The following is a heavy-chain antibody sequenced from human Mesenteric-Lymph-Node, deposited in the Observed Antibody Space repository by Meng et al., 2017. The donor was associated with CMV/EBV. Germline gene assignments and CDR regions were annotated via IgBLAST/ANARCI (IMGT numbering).Heavy chain of an antibody. CDR3: ARDGTPYHDFWSGYRHWFGP. CDR2: INPSGGST. CDR1: GYTFTNYY. J-gene: IGHJ5*02. D-gene: IGHD3-3*01. V-gene: IGHV1-46*01. Sequence: ASVKVSCKASGYTFTNYYMHWARQAPGQGLEWMGIINPSGGSTSYAQKFQGRITMTRDTSTSTVYMDLSSLRSEDTAVYYCARDGTPYHDFWSGYRHWFGPWGQGTLVTVSS.